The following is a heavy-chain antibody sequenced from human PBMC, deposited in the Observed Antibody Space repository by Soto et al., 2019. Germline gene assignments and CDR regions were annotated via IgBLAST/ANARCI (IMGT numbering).Heavy chain of an antibody. CDR2: ISGSGGST. J-gene: IGHJ3*02. CDR1: GFSFSSYA. D-gene: IGHD2-15*01. V-gene: IGHV3-23*01. CDR3: AKDGRGSNPRAFDI. Sequence: PGGSLRLSCAASGFSFSSYAMTWVRQAPGKGLEWVSAISGSGGSTYYADSVKGRFTISRDNSKYTLFLHMNSLRADDTADYYCAKDGRGSNPRAFDIWGQGTMVTVTS.